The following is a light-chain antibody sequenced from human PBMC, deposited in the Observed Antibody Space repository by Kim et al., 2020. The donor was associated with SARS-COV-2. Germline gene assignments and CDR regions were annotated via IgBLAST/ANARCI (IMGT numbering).Light chain of an antibody. Sequence: SLSPGERATLSCRASESFGNSYLAWYQQKPGQAPRLLIYGASSRATGIPERFSGSGSGTDFTLTISRLEPEDFAVYYCQQYGNSRTFGQGTKLEI. V-gene: IGKV3-20*01. J-gene: IGKJ2*01. CDR3: QQYGNSRT. CDR1: ESFGNSY. CDR2: GAS.